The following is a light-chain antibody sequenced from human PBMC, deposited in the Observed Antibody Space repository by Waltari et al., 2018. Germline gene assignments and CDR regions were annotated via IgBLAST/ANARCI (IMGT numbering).Light chain of an antibody. CDR2: AAA. CDR3: QQSYSALALT. V-gene: IGKV1-39*01. J-gene: IGKJ4*01. Sequence: DIQMTQSPSSLSASVGDRVTITCRASQSISNYLSWYQQKPGKALKFLIYAAASLQSGVPSRFSGSGSGTDFTLTISSLQPEDFATYYCQQSYSALALTFGGGTKVEVK. CDR1: QSISNY.